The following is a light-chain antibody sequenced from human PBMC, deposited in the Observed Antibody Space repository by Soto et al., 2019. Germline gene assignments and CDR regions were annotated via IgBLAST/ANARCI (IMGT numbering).Light chain of an antibody. CDR2: DAT. CDR3: LQYGKWPHT. V-gene: IGKV3-11*01. Sequence: VLTQSPATLSLSPGESAALSCRASQSVGSYLAWLQQVPGQAPRLLIYDATNRANGIPAKFSGSGFGTDFTLTISSLEPEDFAFYFCLQYGKWPHTFGPGTKVEIK. CDR1: QSVGSY. J-gene: IGKJ3*01.